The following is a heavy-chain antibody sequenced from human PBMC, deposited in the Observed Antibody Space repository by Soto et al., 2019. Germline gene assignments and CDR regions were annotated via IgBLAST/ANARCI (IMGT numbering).Heavy chain of an antibody. CDR2: IYYTGNT. D-gene: IGHD2-15*01. J-gene: IGHJ6*02. CDR3: ASEVSSTDGMDV. Sequence: PSETLSLTCTVSGDSSVSSSSYYWGWLRQPPGKVLEWIGSIYYTGNTFYSPSFRSRLTISADTSKSQFSLKLRSVSAADTATYYCASEVSSTDGMDVWGQGTTVTVSS. V-gene: IGHV4-39*01. CDR1: GDSSVSSSSYY.